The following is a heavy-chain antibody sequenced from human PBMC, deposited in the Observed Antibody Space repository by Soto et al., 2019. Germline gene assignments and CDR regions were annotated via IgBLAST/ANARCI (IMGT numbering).Heavy chain of an antibody. V-gene: IGHV4-31*03. J-gene: IGHJ5*02. CDR3: ARDGGAAAHLDP. CDR2: IHHSGGT. Sequence: QVQLQESGPGLVKPSQTLSLTCTVSGGSISSVGYYWSWIRQPPGEGLEWIAYIHHSGGTYYNPSLKTRVTISVDTSKNQLSMRLSSVNAADTAVYYCARDGGAAAHLDPWGQGTLVTVSS. CDR1: GGSISSVGYY. D-gene: IGHD6-13*01.